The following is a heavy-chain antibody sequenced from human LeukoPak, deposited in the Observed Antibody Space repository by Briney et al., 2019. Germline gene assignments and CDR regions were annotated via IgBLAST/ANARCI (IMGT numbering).Heavy chain of an antibody. D-gene: IGHD1-1*01. CDR2: IYDSGST. CDR3: ARVGGTNYYYYGMDV. CDR1: GGSISSYY. J-gene: IGHJ6*02. Sequence: PSETLSLTCTVSGGSISSYYWSWIRQPPGKGLEWIGYIYDSGSTNYNPSLKSRVTISVDTSKNQFSLKLSSVTAADTAVYYCARVGGTNYYYYGMDVWGQGTTVTVSS. V-gene: IGHV4-59*01.